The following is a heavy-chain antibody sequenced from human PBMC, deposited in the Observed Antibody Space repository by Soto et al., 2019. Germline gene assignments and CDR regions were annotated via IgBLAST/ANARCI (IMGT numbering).Heavy chain of an antibody. Sequence: ASVKVSCKASGYTFTSYVISWVRQAPGQGLEWMGWISAYNGNTNYAQKLQGRVTITADESTSTAYMELSSLRSEDTAVYYCARHDCISSSCYYYYYYGMDVWGQGTTVTVSS. V-gene: IGHV1-18*01. CDR3: ARHDCISSSCYYYYYYGMDV. D-gene: IGHD2-2*01. CDR1: GYTFTSYV. J-gene: IGHJ6*02. CDR2: ISAYNGNT.